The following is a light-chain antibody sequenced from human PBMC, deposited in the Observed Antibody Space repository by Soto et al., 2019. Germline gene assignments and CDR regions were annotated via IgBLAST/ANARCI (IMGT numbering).Light chain of an antibody. CDR1: SSDVGAYNY. V-gene: IGLV2-14*01. CDR2: DVS. CDR3: SSFTTNTARV. J-gene: IGLJ3*02. Sequence: QSVLTQPASVSGSPGQSITISCTGTSSDVGAYNYVSWYQQYPGKAPKLLIYDVSNRPSGVSNRFSASKSGNTASLTISGLQAEDEADYYCSSFTTNTARVFGGGTKLTVL.